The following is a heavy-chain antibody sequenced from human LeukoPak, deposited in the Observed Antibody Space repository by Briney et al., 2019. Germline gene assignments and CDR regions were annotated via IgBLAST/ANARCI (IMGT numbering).Heavy chain of an antibody. D-gene: IGHD2-2*02. CDR2: IYYSGST. CDR3: ARVGYCSSTTCYIKAFDI. V-gene: IGHV4-59*12. CDR1: GGSISSYY. J-gene: IGHJ3*02. Sequence: SSETLSLTCTVSGGSISSYYWSWIRQPPGKGLEWIGYIYYSGSTNYNPSLKSRVTMSVDTSKNQVSLELSSVTAADTAVYYCARVGYCSSTTCYIKAFDIWGQGTVVTVSS.